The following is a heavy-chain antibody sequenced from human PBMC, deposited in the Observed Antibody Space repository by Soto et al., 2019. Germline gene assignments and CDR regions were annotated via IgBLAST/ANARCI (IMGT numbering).Heavy chain of an antibody. CDR1: GGSLSPYC. Sequence: QVQLQESGPGLVKPSETLSLTCTVSGGSLSPYCWIWIRQPPGKGLEWIGYIYHSGTTNYNPSLKSRVSISVDTSKNQFSLKLSSVTAEDTAVYYCARGGRYRYAMDVWGQGTTVSVSS. D-gene: IGHD1-1*01. J-gene: IGHJ6*02. V-gene: IGHV4-59*01. CDR2: IYHSGTT. CDR3: ARGGRYRYAMDV.